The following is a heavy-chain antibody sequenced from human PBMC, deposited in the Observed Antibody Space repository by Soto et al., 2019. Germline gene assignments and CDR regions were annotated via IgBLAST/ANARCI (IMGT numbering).Heavy chain of an antibody. V-gene: IGHV3-23*01. J-gene: IGHJ4*02. CDR1: GFTFSSYA. CDR3: AKDSQRGDIVLSPFDY. D-gene: IGHD2-8*01. CDR2: ISGSGGST. Sequence: GGSLRLSCAASGFTFSSYAMSWVRQAPGKGLEWVSAISGSGGSTYYADSVKGRFTISRDNSKNTLYLQMNSLRAEDTAVYYCAKDSQRGDIVLSPFDYWGQGTLVTVSS.